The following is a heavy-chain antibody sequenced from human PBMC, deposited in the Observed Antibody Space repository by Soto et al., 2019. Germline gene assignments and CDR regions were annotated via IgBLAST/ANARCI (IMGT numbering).Heavy chain of an antibody. CDR1: GYTFTSYG. Sequence: SVKVSCKASGYTFTSYGISWVRQAPGQGLEWMGWISAYNGNTNYAQKLQGRVTMTTDTSTSTAYMELWSLRSDDTAVYYCARDTPSTVTANFFDYWGQGTLVTVSS. D-gene: IGHD4-17*01. CDR2: ISAYNGNT. CDR3: ARDTPSTVTANFFDY. V-gene: IGHV1-18*04. J-gene: IGHJ4*02.